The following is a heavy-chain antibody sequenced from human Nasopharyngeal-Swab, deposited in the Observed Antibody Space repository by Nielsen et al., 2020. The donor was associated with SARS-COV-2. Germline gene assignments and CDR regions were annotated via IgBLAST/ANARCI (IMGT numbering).Heavy chain of an antibody. CDR2: ISSSSSYT. CDR3: ATDCSGGSCRDY. Sequence: GSLRLSCAASGSTFSDYYMSWIRQAPGKGLEWVSYISSSSSYTNYADSVKGRFTISRDNAKNSLYLQMNSLRAEDTAVYYCATDCSGGSCRDYWGQGTLVTVSS. V-gene: IGHV3-11*03. D-gene: IGHD2-15*01. J-gene: IGHJ4*02. CDR1: GSTFSDYY.